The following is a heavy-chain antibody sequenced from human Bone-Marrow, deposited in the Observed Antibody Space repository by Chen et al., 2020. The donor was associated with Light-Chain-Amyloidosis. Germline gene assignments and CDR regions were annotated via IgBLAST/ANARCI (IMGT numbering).Heavy chain of an antibody. CDR3: AKIMRGGSYYFDP. D-gene: IGHD1-26*01. CDR2: VNHSGRT. Sequence: QVQLQQWGAGLLKPSETLSLTCAVSAGPFSAYYWSWIRQPPGKGLEWIGDVNHSGRTNYSPSLKSRLTISIATSKKQFSLKLTSVTAADTAFYYCAKIMRGGSYYFDPWGQGTLVTVSS. J-gene: IGHJ4*02. CDR1: AGPFSAYY. V-gene: IGHV4-34*01.